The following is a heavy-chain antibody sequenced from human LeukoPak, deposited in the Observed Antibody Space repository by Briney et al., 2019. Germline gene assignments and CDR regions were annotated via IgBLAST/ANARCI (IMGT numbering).Heavy chain of an antibody. Sequence: GGSLRLSCAASGFTFSSDWMSWVRQAPGKGLEWVANIKQDGSEKYYVDSVKGRFTISRDNAKNSLYLQMNSLRAEDTAVYYCARELLYSSSWYTGVSFDYWGQGTLVTVSS. CDR1: GFTFSSDW. V-gene: IGHV3-7*01. D-gene: IGHD6-13*01. J-gene: IGHJ4*02. CDR3: ARELLYSSSWYTGVSFDY. CDR2: IKQDGSEK.